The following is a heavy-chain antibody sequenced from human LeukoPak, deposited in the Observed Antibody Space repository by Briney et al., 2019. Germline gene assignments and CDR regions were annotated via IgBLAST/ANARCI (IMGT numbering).Heavy chain of an antibody. Sequence: SVKVSCKASGGTFSSYAISWVRQAPGQGLEWMGGIIPIFGTANYAQKFQGRVTITADESTSTAYMELSSLRSEDTVVYYCARSLMVRGVITTSYYYYGMDVWGQGTTVTVSS. D-gene: IGHD3-10*01. CDR1: GGTFSSYA. J-gene: IGHJ6*02. V-gene: IGHV1-69*13. CDR3: ARSLMVRGVITTSYYYYGMDV. CDR2: IIPIFGTA.